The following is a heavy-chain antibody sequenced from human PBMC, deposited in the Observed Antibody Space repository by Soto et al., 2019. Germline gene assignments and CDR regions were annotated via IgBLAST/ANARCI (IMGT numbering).Heavy chain of an antibody. CDR3: AKDFTPDSRWDIDY. CDR1: GFTFSIYT. D-gene: IGHD1-26*01. J-gene: IGHJ4*02. Sequence: EVQLLESGGGLVQPAGSLRLSCAASGFTFSIYTMSWFRQAPGKGREWVSSIYGNGRSTFYSASVKGRFTISRDNSGNTVYLQMSSLRAEDMAKYYCAKDFTPDSRWDIDYWGQGSLVTVSS. V-gene: IGHV3-23*01. CDR2: IYGNGRST.